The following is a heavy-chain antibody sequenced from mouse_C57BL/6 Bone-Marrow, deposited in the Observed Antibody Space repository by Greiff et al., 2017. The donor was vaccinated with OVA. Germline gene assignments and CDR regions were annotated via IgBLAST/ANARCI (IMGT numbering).Heavy chain of an antibody. D-gene: IGHD1-1*01. CDR2: IYPSDSEP. V-gene: IGHV1-61*01. CDR1: GYTFTSYW. J-gene: IGHJ2*01. Sequence: VQLQEPGAELVRPGSSVKLSCKASGYTFTSYWMDWVKQRPGQGLEWIGNIYPSDSEPHYNQKFKDKATLTVDKSSSTAYMQLSSLTSEDSAVYYCARGIDYYGSSSDYWGQGTTLTVSS. CDR3: ARGIDYYGSSSDY.